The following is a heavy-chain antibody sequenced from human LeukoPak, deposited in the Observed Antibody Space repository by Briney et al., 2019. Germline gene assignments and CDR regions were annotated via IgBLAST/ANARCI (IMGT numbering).Heavy chain of an antibody. Sequence: PGGSLRLSCAASGFTFSDYSMHWVRQAPGKGLEWVSYISSSSSTKYYADSVKGRFTISRDNAKNSLYLQMDSLRAEDTAIYYRAREGGFGGYDLDYWGQGTLVTVSS. CDR3: AREGGFGGYDLDY. J-gene: IGHJ4*02. D-gene: IGHD5-12*01. CDR1: GFTFSDYS. CDR2: ISSSSSTK. V-gene: IGHV3-48*01.